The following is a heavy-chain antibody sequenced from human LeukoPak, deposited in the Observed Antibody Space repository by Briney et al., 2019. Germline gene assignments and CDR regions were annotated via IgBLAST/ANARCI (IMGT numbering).Heavy chain of an antibody. D-gene: IGHD4-17*01. CDR3: ARALRMTTVNSDY. V-gene: IGHV3-21*01. Sequence: GGSLRLSCAASGFTFSSYSMNWVRQAPGKGLEWVSSISSSSSYIYYADSVKGRFTISRDNAKNSLYLQMNSLRAEDTAVYYCARALRMTTVNSDYWGQGTLVTVSS. J-gene: IGHJ4*02. CDR2: ISSSSSYI. CDR1: GFTFSSYS.